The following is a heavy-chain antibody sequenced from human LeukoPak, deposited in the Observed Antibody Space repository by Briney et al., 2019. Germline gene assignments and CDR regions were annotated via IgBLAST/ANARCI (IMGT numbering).Heavy chain of an antibody. Sequence: SCKASGYTFTSYGMHWVRQAPGKGLEWVAVISYDGSNKYYADSVKGRFTISRDNSKNTLYLQMNSLRAEDTAVYYCAKGGYDSSGYLYWGQGTLVTVSS. CDR2: ISYDGSNK. D-gene: IGHD3-22*01. CDR1: GYTFTSYG. V-gene: IGHV3-30*18. J-gene: IGHJ4*02. CDR3: AKGGYDSSGYLY.